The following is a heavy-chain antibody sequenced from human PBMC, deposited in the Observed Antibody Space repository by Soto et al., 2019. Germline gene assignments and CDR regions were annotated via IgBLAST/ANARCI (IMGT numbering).Heavy chain of an antibody. V-gene: IGHV3-33*01. CDR2: IWYDGSNK. J-gene: IGHJ4*02. D-gene: IGHD2-15*01. CDR3: ARVAEVKCGSCQFDY. CDR1: GFTFSSYG. Sequence: QVQLVESGGGVVQPGRSLRLSCAASGFTFSSYGMHWVRQAPGKGLEWVAVIWYDGSNKYYADSVKGRFTISRDNSKNTLYLQMNSLRAEDTAVYYCARVAEVKCGSCQFDYWGQGTLVTVSS.